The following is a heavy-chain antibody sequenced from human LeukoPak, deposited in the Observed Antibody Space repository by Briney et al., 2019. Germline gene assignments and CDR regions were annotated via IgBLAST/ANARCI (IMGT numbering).Heavy chain of an antibody. D-gene: IGHD4-17*01. CDR3: ARGSDNDYGDYVGHYYYGMDV. V-gene: IGHV3-11*01. CDR1: GFTFSDYY. CDR2: ISSSGSTI. J-gene: IGHJ6*02. Sequence: GGSLRLSCAASGFTFSDYYMSWIRQAPGKGLEWVSYISSSGSTIYYADSVKGRFTISRDNAKNSLYLQMNSLRAEDTAVYYCARGSDNDYGDYVGHYYYGMDVWGQGTTVTVSS.